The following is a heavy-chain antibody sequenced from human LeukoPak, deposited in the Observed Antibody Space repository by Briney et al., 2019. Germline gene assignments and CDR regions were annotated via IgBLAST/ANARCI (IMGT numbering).Heavy chain of an antibody. V-gene: IGHV3-30*04. CDR3: AREKIQLWFSDY. CDR1: GFTFSSYA. D-gene: IGHD5-18*01. CDR2: ISYAGSNT. Sequence: GGSLRLSCAASGFTFSSYAMHWVRQAPGKGLEWVSLISYAGSNTYYADSVKGRSTISRDNSKDTLYLQMNSLRAEDTAVYYCAREKIQLWFSDYWGQGTLVTVSS. J-gene: IGHJ4*02.